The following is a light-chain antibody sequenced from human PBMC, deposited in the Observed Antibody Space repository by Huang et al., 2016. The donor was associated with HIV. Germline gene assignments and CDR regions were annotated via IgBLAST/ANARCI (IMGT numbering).Light chain of an antibody. CDR1: QSLSSSY. Sequence: EIVLTQSPATLSLSPGERATLSCGASQSLSSSYLAWYQQKPGLAPRLLIYDASNRATGIPDGFSGSGSGTDFTLTISRLEPEDFAVYYCQQYGSSPLTFGGGTKVEIK. CDR2: DAS. V-gene: IGKV3D-20*01. CDR3: QQYGSSPLT. J-gene: IGKJ4*01.